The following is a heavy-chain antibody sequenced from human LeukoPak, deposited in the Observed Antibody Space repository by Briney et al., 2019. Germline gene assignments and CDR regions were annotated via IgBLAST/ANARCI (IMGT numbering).Heavy chain of an antibody. CDR2: ISGSGGST. CDR3: ATYYYDTSGYHNYFDY. Sequence: GGSLRLSCAASGFTFSSYGMSWVRQAPGKGLEWVSAISGSGGSTYYADSVKGRFTISRDNSKNTLYLQMNSLRAEDTAVYYYATYYYDTSGYHNYFDYWGQGTLVTVSS. J-gene: IGHJ4*02. D-gene: IGHD3-22*01. V-gene: IGHV3-23*01. CDR1: GFTFSSYG.